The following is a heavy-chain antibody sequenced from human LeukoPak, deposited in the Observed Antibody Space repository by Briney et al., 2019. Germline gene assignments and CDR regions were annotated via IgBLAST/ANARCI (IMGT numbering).Heavy chain of an antibody. J-gene: IGHJ4*02. CDR3: ARDHYGFWSGFFY. Sequence: GWSLRLSCPASGFTFSTYAMHWVRQAPGKGLEWVAVISYDGSNKYYADFVKGRFTISRDNSKNTLSLQMNSLRAEDTAVYYCARDHYGFWSGFFYWGQGTLVTVSS. D-gene: IGHD3-3*01. CDR1: GFTFSTYA. CDR2: ISYDGSNK. V-gene: IGHV3-30*04.